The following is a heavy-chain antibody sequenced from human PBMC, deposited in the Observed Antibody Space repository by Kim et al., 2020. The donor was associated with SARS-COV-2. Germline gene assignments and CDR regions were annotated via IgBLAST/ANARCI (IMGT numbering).Heavy chain of an antibody. Sequence: ASAKVSCKASGYTFTSYYMHWVRQAPGQGLEWMGIINPSGGSTSYAQKFQGRVTMTRDTSTSTVYMELSSLRSEDTAVYYCARDLAAISPVYYYYYGMDVWGQGTTVTVSS. CDR1: GYTFTSYY. CDR3: ARDLAAISPVYYYYYGMDV. CDR2: INPSGGST. D-gene: IGHD6-13*01. J-gene: IGHJ6*02. V-gene: IGHV1-46*01.